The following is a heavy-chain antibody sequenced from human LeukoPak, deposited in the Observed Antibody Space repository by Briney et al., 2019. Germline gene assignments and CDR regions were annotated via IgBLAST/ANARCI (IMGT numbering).Heavy chain of an antibody. CDR2: TSANNRNT. Sequence: ASVTVSCKASGYTFLSHGFSWVRQAPGQGLEWMGWTSANNRNTNYAQRLQGRVTMTTDTSTKTAYMELRTLRSDDTAVYYCARSQAVVSSSLYYYYMDVWGKGTTIIVSS. J-gene: IGHJ6*03. V-gene: IGHV1-18*01. CDR1: GYTFLSHG. CDR3: ARSQAVVSSSLYYYYMDV. D-gene: IGHD2-2*01.